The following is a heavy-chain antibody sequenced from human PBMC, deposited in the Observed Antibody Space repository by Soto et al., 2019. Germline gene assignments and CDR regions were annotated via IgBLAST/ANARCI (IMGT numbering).Heavy chain of an antibody. Sequence: SATLSLTCAVYGGYFSGYYWSWIRQPPGKGLEWIGEINHSGSTNYNPSLKSRVTISVDTSKNQFSLKLSAVTAADTAVYYCARGPSSIAARRARPYYYYGMDVWGQGTTVTVSS. CDR2: INHSGST. J-gene: IGHJ6*02. CDR3: ARGPSSIAARRARPYYYYGMDV. CDR1: GGYFSGYY. D-gene: IGHD6-6*01. V-gene: IGHV4-34*01.